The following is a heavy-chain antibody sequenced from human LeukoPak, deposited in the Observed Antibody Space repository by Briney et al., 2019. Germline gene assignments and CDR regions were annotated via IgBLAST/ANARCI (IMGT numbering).Heavy chain of an antibody. CDR1: GGSISSYH. CDR2: IYNSGST. J-gene: IGHJ4*02. Sequence: SETLSLTCTVSGGSISSYHWSWIRQPPGKGLEWIGYIYNSGSTDYNPSLKGRVTISVDTSKNQFSLKLSSVTAADTAVYYCARFLHTRGNFRGALDSWGQGTLVTVSS. D-gene: IGHD3-10*01. CDR3: ARFLHTRGNFRGALDS. V-gene: IGHV4-59*08.